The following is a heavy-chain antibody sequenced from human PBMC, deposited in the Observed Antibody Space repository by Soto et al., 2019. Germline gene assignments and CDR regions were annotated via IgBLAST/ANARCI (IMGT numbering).Heavy chain of an antibody. V-gene: IGHV3-30-3*01. CDR1: GFTFSSYA. J-gene: IGHJ3*02. Sequence: QVQLVESGGGVVQPGRSLRLSCAASGFTFSSYAMHWVRQAPGKGLEWVAVISYDGSNKYYADSVKGRFTISRDNSKNTLYLQMNSLRAEDTAVYYCARGGPQWLGAFDIWGQGTMVTVSS. D-gene: IGHD6-19*01. CDR3: ARGGPQWLGAFDI. CDR2: ISYDGSNK.